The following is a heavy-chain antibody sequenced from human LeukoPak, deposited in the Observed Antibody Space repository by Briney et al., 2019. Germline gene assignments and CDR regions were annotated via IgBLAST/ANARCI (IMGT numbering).Heavy chain of an antibody. CDR3: ARISSLDYGDDNNYYRWFDT. D-gene: IGHD4-17*01. Sequence: GGSLRLSCDASGFVFSKYWMSWVRQAPGKGLEWVANIKPDGSEKNYVDSVKGRITISRDNIKDSLYLQTNSLRADDTAVYYCARISSLDYGDDNNYYRWFDTWGQGTLVTVSS. J-gene: IGHJ5*02. V-gene: IGHV3-7*01. CDR2: IKPDGSEK. CDR1: GFVFSKYW.